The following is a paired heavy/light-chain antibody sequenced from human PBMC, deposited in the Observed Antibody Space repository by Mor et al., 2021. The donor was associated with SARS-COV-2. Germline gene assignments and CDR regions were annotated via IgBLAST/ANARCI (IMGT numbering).Light chain of an antibody. CDR2: AAS. CDR1: QGISNY. CDR3: QQYNSYPLT. Sequence: DIQMTQSPSSLSASVGDRVTITCRASQGISNYLAWFQQKPGKAPKSLIYAASSLQSGVPSKFSGSGSGTDFTLTISSLQPEDFATYYCQQYNSYPLTFGQGTKVEIK. V-gene: IGKV1-16*02. J-gene: IGKJ1*01.
Heavy chain of an antibody. Sequence: QVQLVESGGGLVKPGGSLRLSCAASGFTFSDYYMSWIRQAPGKGLEWVSYISSSSSYTNYADSVKGRFTISRDNAKNSLYLQMNSLRAEDTAVYYCARFRSIEDHQNIDYWGQGTLVTVSS. V-gene: IGHV3-11*06. D-gene: IGHD2-15*01. J-gene: IGHJ4*02. CDR3: ARFRSIEDHQNIDY. CDR2: ISSSSSYT. CDR1: GFTFSDYY.